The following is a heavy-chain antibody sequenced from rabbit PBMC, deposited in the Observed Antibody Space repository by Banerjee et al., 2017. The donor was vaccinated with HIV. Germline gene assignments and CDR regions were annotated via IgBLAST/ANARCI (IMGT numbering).Heavy chain of an antibody. CDR1: GFTFSSHW. V-gene: IGHV1S40*01. Sequence: QSLEESGGDLVKPGASLTLTCTASGFTFSSHWMCWVRQAPGKGLEWIACTAVSSGSTYYASWAKGRFTISKTSSTTVTLQMTSLTAADTATYFCATNHYSYTYGAYDFWGPGTLVTVS. CDR3: ATNHYSYTYGAYDF. D-gene: IGHD6-1*01. J-gene: IGHJ6*01. CDR2: TAVSSGST.